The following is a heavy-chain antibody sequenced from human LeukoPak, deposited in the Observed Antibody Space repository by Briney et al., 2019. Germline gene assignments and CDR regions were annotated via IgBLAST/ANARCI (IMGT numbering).Heavy chain of an antibody. Sequence: GASVKVSCKVSGYTLTELSIHWVRQAPGQGLEWMGWINPNSGATNYAQRFQGRVTMTRDTSISTAYMELNRLRSDDTAVYYCTREPGIAAPWGQGTLVTVSS. CDR2: INPNSGAT. J-gene: IGHJ4*02. D-gene: IGHD6-13*01. CDR3: TREPGIAAP. CDR1: GYTLTELS. V-gene: IGHV1-2*02.